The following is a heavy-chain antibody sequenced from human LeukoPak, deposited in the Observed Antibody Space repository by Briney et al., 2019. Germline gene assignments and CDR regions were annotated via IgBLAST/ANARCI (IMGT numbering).Heavy chain of an antibody. CDR1: GFSFSLNY. CDR2: LYSGSDT. D-gene: IGHD3-3*02. CDR3: ARVGDHFHWYLDL. Sequence: GGSLTLSCAASGFSFSLNYMNWVRQAPGKGLEWVSILYSGSDTYYADSVKGRFTISRDSSKNMLFLHMNSLRAEDTAVYYCARVGDHFHWYLDLWGRGTLVTVSS. V-gene: IGHV3-53*01. J-gene: IGHJ2*01.